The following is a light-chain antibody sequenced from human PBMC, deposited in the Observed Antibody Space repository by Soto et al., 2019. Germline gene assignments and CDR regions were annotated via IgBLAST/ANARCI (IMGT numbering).Light chain of an antibody. J-gene: IGLJ2*01. CDR2: LTPDGTH. V-gene: IGLV4-69*01. CDR3: QTWGTAMVV. Sequence: QPVLTQSPSASASLGASVKLTCTLSTRHRSYAIAWHQHQPEKGPRFLMTLTPDGTHRKGDGIPDRFSGSSSGAERYLTISSLQSEDEADYYCQTWGTAMVVFGGGTKLTVL. CDR1: TRHRSYA.